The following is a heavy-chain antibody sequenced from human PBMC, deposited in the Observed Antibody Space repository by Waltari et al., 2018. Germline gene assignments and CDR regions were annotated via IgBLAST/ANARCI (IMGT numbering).Heavy chain of an antibody. Sequence: QVQLVQSGAEVKKPGASVKVSCKASGYTFTSYDINWVRQATGQGLEWMGCMNRNSGNTGYAQKFQGRVTSTRNTSISTAYMELSSLRSEDPAVYYCARGVFSVSYYYYYMDVWGKGTTVTVSS. CDR2: MNRNSGNT. CDR3: ARGVFSVSYYYYYMDV. V-gene: IGHV1-8*03. CDR1: GYTFTSYD. J-gene: IGHJ6*03.